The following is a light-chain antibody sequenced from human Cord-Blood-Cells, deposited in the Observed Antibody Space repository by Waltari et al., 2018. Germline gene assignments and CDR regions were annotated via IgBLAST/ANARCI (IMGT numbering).Light chain of an antibody. J-gene: IGLJ3*02. CDR2: EDN. Sequence: NFMLTQPHSVSESPGKTVTLSCTGRSGSISRNYVQWYQHRPGSAPTTVIYEDNQRPSGVPDRLSGSIDSSSNSASLTISGLKTEDEADYYCQSYDSSNWVFGGGTKLTVL. CDR1: SGSISRNY. CDR3: QSYDSSNWV. V-gene: IGLV6-57*02.